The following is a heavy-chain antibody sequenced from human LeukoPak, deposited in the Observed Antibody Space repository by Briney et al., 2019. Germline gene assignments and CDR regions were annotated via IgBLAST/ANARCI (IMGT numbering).Heavy chain of an antibody. J-gene: IGHJ4*02. CDR1: GFTFSAYW. D-gene: IGHD3-9*01. V-gene: IGHV3-74*01. Sequence: GGSLRLSCAASGFTFSAYWMHWVRQAPGKGLVWVSRVKYDGSTTTYADSVKGRFTISRGNAKNILYLQMNSLRVEDTAVYYCARDLDWLLFDYWGQGTLVTVSS. CDR3: ARDLDWLLFDY. CDR2: VKYDGSTT.